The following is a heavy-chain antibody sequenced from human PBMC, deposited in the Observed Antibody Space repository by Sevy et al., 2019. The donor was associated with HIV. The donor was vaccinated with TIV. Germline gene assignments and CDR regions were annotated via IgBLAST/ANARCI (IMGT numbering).Heavy chain of an antibody. CDR1: GFTFGDYA. Sequence: GGSLRLSCTGSGFTFGDYAMSWFRQAPGKGLEWVGFIRGKEYGGTTEYAASVKGRFTISRDDSKSTASLHMNSLKTEDTGVYYCSRGGAGSYTVGFYWGQGTLVTVSS. D-gene: IGHD3-10*01. CDR2: IRGKEYGGTT. J-gene: IGHJ4*02. V-gene: IGHV3-49*03. CDR3: SRGGAGSYTVGFY.